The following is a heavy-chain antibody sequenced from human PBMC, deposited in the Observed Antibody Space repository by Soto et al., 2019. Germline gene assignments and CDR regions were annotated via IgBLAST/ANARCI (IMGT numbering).Heavy chain of an antibody. J-gene: IGHJ4*02. CDR1: GYTFTNYW. Sequence: PGESLKISCKGSGYTFTNYWITWVRQMPGKGLEGMGNIDPSDSYTNYGPSFQGHVTISAAKSISTAYLQWSSLKASDIAMYYCARHRSTGIVDYWGQGTLVTVSS. CDR2: IDPSDSYT. CDR3: ARHRSTGIVDY. D-gene: IGHD2-21*01. V-gene: IGHV5-10-1*01.